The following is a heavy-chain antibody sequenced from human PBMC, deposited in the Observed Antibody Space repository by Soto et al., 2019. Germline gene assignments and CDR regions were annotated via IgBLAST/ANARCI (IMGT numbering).Heavy chain of an antibody. CDR2: ISHDGINK. D-gene: IGHD2-2*01. V-gene: IGHV3-30-3*01. CDR3: GRCTSTSCHLGADY. Sequence: PGWSLRLSCASSGFTFSSYAINWVRQAPGKGLEWVALISHDGINKYYADSVRGRFTISRDSSTNTLYLQMNSLSAADTAVYYCGRCTSTSCHLGADYWGNGTLVTVAS. CDR1: GFTFSSYA. J-gene: IGHJ4*01.